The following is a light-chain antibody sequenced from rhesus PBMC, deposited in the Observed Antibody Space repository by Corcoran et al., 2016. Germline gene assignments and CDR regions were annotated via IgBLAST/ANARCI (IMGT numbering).Light chain of an antibody. CDR3: LQLSNWPRT. Sequence: EIVMTLSPATLSLSPGERATLSCRASQSVGSSLAWYQQQPGQAPRLLIYGASSRAPGIPDRFSGSGSGTDLTLPISSLEPEDVAVYYCLQLSNWPRTFGQGTKVEIK. V-gene: IGKV3-24*04. CDR1: QSVGSS. J-gene: IGKJ1*01. CDR2: GAS.